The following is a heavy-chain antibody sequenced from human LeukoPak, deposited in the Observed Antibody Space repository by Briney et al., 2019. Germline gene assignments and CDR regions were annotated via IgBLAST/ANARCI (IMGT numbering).Heavy chain of an antibody. V-gene: IGHV1-69*05. D-gene: IGHD1-26*01. CDR2: IIPIFGTA. CDR3: ARDFGVGATTFDY. J-gene: IGHJ4*02. Sequence: ASVKVSCKASRGTFSSYAISWVRQAPGQGLEWMGRIIPIFGTANYAQKFQGRVTITTDESTSTAYMELSSLRSEDTAVYYCARDFGVGATTFDYWGQGTLVTVSS. CDR1: RGTFSSYA.